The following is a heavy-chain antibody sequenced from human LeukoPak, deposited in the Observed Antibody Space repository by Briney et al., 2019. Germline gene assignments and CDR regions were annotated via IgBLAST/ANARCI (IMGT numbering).Heavy chain of an antibody. D-gene: IGHD2-8*02. Sequence: GGSLRLSFAASAFSLSAYNMNWVRQAPGKGLEWVSSISYTGTYIYYADPVKGRFSISRDNVKNSLYLQMDNLRAEDTAVYYCARDRGYTRTNTGGYPVFDLWGQGTLVTVSS. CDR2: ISYTGTYI. V-gene: IGHV3-21*01. CDR1: AFSLSAYN. CDR3: ARDRGYTRTNTGGYPVFDL. J-gene: IGHJ4*02.